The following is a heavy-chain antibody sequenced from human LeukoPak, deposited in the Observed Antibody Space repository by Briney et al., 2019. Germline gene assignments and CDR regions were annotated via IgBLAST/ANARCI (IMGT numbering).Heavy chain of an antibody. CDR1: GYTFTSYG. V-gene: IGHV1-18*01. Sequence: ASVKVSCKASGYTFTSYGISWVRQAPGQGLEWMGWISAYNGNTNYAQKLQGRVTMTTDTSTSTAYMELRSLRSDDTAVYYCARAVGSRSRYYYMDVWGKGTTVTVSS. J-gene: IGHJ6*03. D-gene: IGHD1-26*01. CDR2: ISAYNGNT. CDR3: ARAVGSRSRYYYMDV.